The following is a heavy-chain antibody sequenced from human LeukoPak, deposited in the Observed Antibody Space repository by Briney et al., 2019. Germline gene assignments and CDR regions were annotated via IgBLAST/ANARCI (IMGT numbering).Heavy chain of an antibody. D-gene: IGHD5-18*01. V-gene: IGHV3-23*01. CDR1: GFTFSSYA. CDR3: AKEGRGYSYGWDY. CDR2: ISGSGGAT. Sequence: SGGSLRLSCAASGFTFSSYAMSWVRQAPGKGLEWVSTISGSGGATYYPGSVKGRFTISRDNSKNTLYLQMNSLRAEDTAVHYCAKEGRGYSYGWDYWGQGTLVTVSS. J-gene: IGHJ4*02.